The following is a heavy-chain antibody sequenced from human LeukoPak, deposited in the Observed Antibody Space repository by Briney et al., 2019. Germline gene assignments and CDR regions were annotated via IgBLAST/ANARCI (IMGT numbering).Heavy chain of an antibody. J-gene: IGHJ6*02. CDR3: ARDVTGGDGYYYYYGMDV. CDR1: GFTFSSYS. V-gene: IGHV3-48*01. CDR2: ISSSSSTI. D-gene: IGHD2-21*02. Sequence: GGSLRLSCAASGFTFSSYSMNWVRQAPGKGLEWVSYISSSSSTIYYADSVKGRFTISRDNSKNTLYLQMNSLRAEDTAVYYCARDVTGGDGYYYYYGMDVWGQGTTVTVSS.